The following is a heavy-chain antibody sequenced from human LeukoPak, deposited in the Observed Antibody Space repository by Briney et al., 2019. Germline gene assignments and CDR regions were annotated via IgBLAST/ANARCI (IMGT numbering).Heavy chain of an antibody. J-gene: IGHJ6*02. D-gene: IGHD3-3*01. Sequence: GGSLRLSCAASGFTFSDYYMSWIRQAPGKGLEWVSYISSSGSTIYYADSVKGRFTISRDNAKNSLYLQMNSLRAEDTAVYYCARDGRYVLRFLEWSPPYYYGMDVWGQGTTVTVSS. CDR2: ISSSGSTI. CDR1: GFTFSDYY. V-gene: IGHV3-11*01. CDR3: ARDGRYVLRFLEWSPPYYYGMDV.